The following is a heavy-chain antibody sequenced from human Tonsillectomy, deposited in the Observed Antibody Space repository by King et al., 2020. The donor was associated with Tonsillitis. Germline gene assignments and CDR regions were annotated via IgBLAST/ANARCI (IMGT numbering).Heavy chain of an antibody. V-gene: IGHV3-23*04. CDR2: ISGSGDST. Sequence: VQLVESGGGLVQPGGSLRLSCAASGFTFSSYAMNWVRQAPGKGLEWVSAISGSGDSTYYADSVKGRFTISRDNSKNTLYLQMNSLRAEDTAVYYCAKTLDYDYMWGSYFYWGQGTLVTVSS. D-gene: IGHD3-16*01. J-gene: IGHJ4*02. CDR3: AKTLDYDYMWGSYFY. CDR1: GFTFSSYA.